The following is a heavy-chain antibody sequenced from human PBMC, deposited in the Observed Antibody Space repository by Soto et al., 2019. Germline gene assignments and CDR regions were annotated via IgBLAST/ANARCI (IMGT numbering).Heavy chain of an antibody. CDR3: ARLDIVGATGPRDP. D-gene: IGHD1-26*01. V-gene: IGHV3-30-3*01. Sequence: GSLRLSCAASGFTFSSYAMNWVRQAPGKGLEWVAFISYDGSNKNYADSVKGRFTISRDNSKNTLYLQMNSLRAEDTAVYYCARLDIVGATGPRDPWGRGALVTVSS. CDR1: GFTFSSYA. CDR2: ISYDGSNK. J-gene: IGHJ5*02.